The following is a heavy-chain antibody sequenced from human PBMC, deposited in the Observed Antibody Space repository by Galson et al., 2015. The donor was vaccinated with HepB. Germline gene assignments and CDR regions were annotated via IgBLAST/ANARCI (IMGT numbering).Heavy chain of an antibody. V-gene: IGHV5-51*03. CDR2: IYPGDSDT. J-gene: IGHJ4*02. CDR3: ARGMYCSGGSCAFDY. Sequence: QSGAEVKEPGESLKISCKGSGYSFTNYWIGWVRQMPGKGLEWMGIIYPGDSDTRYSPSFQGQVTISADKSISAAYLQWGSLKASDTAMYYCARGMYCSGGSCAFDYRGQGTLVTVSS. D-gene: IGHD2-15*01. CDR1: GYSFTNYW.